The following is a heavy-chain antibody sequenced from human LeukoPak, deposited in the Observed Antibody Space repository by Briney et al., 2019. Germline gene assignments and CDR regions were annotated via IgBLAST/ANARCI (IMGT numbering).Heavy chain of an antibody. CDR2: IYHSGST. CDR1: GGSISSSSYY. CDR3: ARAGQWLPMYGMDV. J-gene: IGHJ6*02. Sequence: SETLSLTCTVSGGSISSSSYYWGWIRQPPGKGLEWIGSIYHSGSTNYNPSLKSRVTISIDTSKNQFSLKLSSVTAADTAVYYCARAGQWLPMYGMDVWGQGTTVTVSS. V-gene: IGHV4-39*07. D-gene: IGHD6-19*01.